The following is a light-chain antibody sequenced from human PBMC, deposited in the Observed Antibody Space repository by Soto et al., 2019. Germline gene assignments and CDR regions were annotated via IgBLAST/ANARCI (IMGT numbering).Light chain of an antibody. CDR2: GAS. Sequence: EIVLTQSPGTLSLSPGERATLSCRASQSVSNRYLAWYQQKPGQAPRLLIYGASSRATGIPDRFSGSGSGTDFTLTLNRLEPEDFAVYYCQQYATPPVTFGQGTKVEIK. V-gene: IGKV3-20*01. CDR1: QSVSNRY. J-gene: IGKJ1*01. CDR3: QQYATPPVT.